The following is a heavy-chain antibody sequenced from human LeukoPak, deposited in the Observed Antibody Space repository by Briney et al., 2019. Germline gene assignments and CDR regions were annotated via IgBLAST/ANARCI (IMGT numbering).Heavy chain of an antibody. D-gene: IGHD1-14*01. CDR3: ARGVEPLAANTLAY. V-gene: IGHV3-74*01. Sequence: GGSLRLSCAASGFTFSNYWMHWVRQAPGKGLVWVSRIKSDGSSTNYADSVKGRFTISRDNAKNTLYLQMNSLRAEDTAVYYCARGVEPLAANTLAYWGQGTLVTVSS. CDR2: IKSDGSST. J-gene: IGHJ4*02. CDR1: GFTFSNYW.